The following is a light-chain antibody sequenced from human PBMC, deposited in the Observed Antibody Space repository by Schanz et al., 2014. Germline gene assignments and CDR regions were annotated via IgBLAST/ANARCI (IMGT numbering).Light chain of an antibody. CDR3: MQGTHWPWT. CDR1: QSLVYSDGNTF. J-gene: IGKJ1*01. V-gene: IGKV2-30*01. CDR2: KVS. Sequence: DVVMTQSPLSLPVTLGQPASISCWSSQSLVYSDGNTFLTWFQQRPGQSPRRLIYKVSNRDSGVPDRFSGSGSGTDFTLKISRVEAEDVGVYYCMQGTHWPWTFGQGTKVEI.